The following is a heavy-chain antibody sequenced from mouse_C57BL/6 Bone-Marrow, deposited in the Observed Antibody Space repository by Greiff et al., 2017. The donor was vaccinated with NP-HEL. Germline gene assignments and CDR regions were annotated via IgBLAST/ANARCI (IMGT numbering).Heavy chain of an antibody. D-gene: IGHD2-5*01. CDR2: IHPNSGST. J-gene: IGHJ3*01. CDR1: GYTFTSYW. CDR3: ARRYSNYFAY. V-gene: IGHV1-64*01. Sequence: QVQLQQPGAELVKPGASVKLSCKASGYTFTSYWMHWVKQRPGQGLEWIGMIHPNSGSTNYNEKFKSKATLTVDKSSSTAYMQLSSRTSEDSAVYDCARRYSNYFAYWGQGTLVTVSA.